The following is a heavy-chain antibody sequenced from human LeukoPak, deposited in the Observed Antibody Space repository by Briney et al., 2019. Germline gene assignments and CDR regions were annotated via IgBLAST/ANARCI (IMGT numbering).Heavy chain of an antibody. V-gene: IGHV3-23*01. Sequence: PGGSLRLSRAASGFTFSSYAMRWVRRAPGKGLEWVSGISGSGGSTHYADSVKGRFTISRDNSMNTLNLQMNSLRAEDTAVYYCAKAYCGGDCWPDYWGQGILVTVSS. CDR1: GFTFSSYA. D-gene: IGHD2-21*02. CDR2: ISGSGGST. J-gene: IGHJ4*02. CDR3: AKAYCGGDCWPDY.